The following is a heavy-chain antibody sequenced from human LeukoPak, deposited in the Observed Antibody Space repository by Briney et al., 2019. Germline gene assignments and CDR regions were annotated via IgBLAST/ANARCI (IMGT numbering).Heavy chain of an antibody. CDR3: ARADFCSAGPSWCGNRFDS. Sequence: SETLSLTCTVSGDSMSTGYYWTWIRQRPGKGLEWIGYFYYGVSSQYNPSLKSRLTISADTSKNQFSLKLTSVTVADTAVYYCARADFCSAGPSWCGNRFDSWGQGTLAIVSS. CDR1: GDSMSTGYY. V-gene: IGHV4-31*03. CDR2: FYYGVSS. D-gene: IGHD3-3*01. J-gene: IGHJ5*01.